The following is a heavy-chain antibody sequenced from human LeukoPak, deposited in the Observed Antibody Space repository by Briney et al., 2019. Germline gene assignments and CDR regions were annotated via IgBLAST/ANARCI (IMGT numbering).Heavy chain of an antibody. V-gene: IGHV3-23*01. Sequence: GGSLRLSCAASGFTFSSYAMSWVRQAPGKGLEWVSGISGSTSTAYYPDSVKGRFTISRDNSKNTLYLQMNSLRAEDTAVYYCARGPWLVFDYWGQGTLVTVSS. J-gene: IGHJ4*02. CDR1: GFTFSSYA. D-gene: IGHD6-19*01. CDR3: ARGPWLVFDY. CDR2: ISGSTSTA.